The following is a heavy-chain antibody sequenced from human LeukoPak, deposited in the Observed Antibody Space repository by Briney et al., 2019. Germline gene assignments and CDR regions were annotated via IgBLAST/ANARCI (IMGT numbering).Heavy chain of an antibody. J-gene: IGHJ3*02. CDR1: GGSISSYY. CDR3: ARGVGHGDYTLNVAFDI. CDR2: IYYSGSS. D-gene: IGHD4-17*01. V-gene: IGHV4-59*01. Sequence: SETLSLTCTVSGGSISSYYWSWIRQPPGKGLEWIGYIYYSGSSNYNPSLKSRVTLSVDTSKNQFSLRLSSVTAADTAVYYCARGVGHGDYTLNVAFDIWGQGTMVTVSS.